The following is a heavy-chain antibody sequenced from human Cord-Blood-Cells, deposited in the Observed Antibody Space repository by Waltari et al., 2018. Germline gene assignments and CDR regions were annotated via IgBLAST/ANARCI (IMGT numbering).Heavy chain of an antibody. Sequence: EVQLVESGGGLIQPGGSLRLSCAASGFTVSSNYMSWVRQAPGKGLEWVSVIYSGGSTYYADSVKGRFTISRDNSKNTLYLQMNSLRAEDTAVYYCARDYYDSSGYYYDYWSQGTLVTVSS. CDR3: ARDYYDSSGYYYDY. D-gene: IGHD3-22*01. J-gene: IGHJ4*02. CDR2: IYSGGST. V-gene: IGHV3-53*01. CDR1: GFTVSSNY.